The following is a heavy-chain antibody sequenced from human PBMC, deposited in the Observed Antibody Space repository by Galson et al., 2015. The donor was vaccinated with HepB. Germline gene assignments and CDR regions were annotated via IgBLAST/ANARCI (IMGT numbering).Heavy chain of an antibody. J-gene: IGHJ4*02. V-gene: IGHV3-33*01. CDR1: GFTFSSYG. CDR2: IWYDGSNK. CDR3: ARSGGPYSGSYLAPDY. Sequence: SLRLSCAAPGFTFSSYGMHWVRQAPGKGLEWVAVIWYDGSNKYYADSVKGRFTISRDNSKNTLYLQMNSLRAEDTAVYYCARSGGPYSGSYLAPDYWGQGTLVTVSS. D-gene: IGHD1-26*01.